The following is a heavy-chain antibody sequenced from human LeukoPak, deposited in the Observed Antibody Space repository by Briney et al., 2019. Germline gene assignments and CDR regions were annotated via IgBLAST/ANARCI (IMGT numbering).Heavy chain of an antibody. CDR1: GFTFSSYA. CDR3: AKGLGYCSGGSCDQFDY. Sequence: SGGSLRLSCAASGFTFSSYAMSWVRQAPGKGLEWVSAISGSGGSTYYADSVKGRFTISRDNSKNTLYLQMNSLRAEDTAVYYCAKGLGYCSGGSCDQFDYWGQGTLVTVSS. CDR2: ISGSGGST. V-gene: IGHV3-23*01. D-gene: IGHD2-15*01. J-gene: IGHJ4*02.